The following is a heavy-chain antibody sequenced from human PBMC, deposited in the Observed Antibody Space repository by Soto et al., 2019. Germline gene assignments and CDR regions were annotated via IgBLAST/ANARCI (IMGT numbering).Heavy chain of an antibody. D-gene: IGHD4-17*01. V-gene: IGHV3-48*01. J-gene: IGHJ4*02. CDR2: ISSGGISI. CDR1: GFTFSSYS. Sequence: GGSLRLSCAASGFTFSSYSMNWVRQAPGKGLEWVSYISSGGISIYYADSVKGRFTISRDNAKNSLYLQMNSLRAEDTAVYYCAKSMHYYGAHWGQGTLVTVSS. CDR3: AKSMHYYGAH.